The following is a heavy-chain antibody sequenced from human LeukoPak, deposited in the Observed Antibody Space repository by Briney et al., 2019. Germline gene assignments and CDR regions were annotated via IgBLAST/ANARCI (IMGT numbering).Heavy chain of an antibody. Sequence: ASVKVSCKASGYTFTGYYMHWVRQAPGQGLEWMGWINPNSGGTNYAQKFQGRVTMTRNTSISTAYMELSRLRSDDTAVYYCATVSGYSGYVDYWGQGTLVTVSS. J-gene: IGHJ4*02. CDR3: ATVSGYSGYVDY. CDR2: INPNSGGT. D-gene: IGHD5-12*01. CDR1: GYTFTGYY. V-gene: IGHV1-2*02.